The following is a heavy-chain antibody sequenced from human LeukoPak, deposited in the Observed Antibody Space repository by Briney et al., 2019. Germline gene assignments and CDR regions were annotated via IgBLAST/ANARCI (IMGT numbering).Heavy chain of an antibody. CDR2: IIPIFGTA. CDR3: ARVAPSYGSGPFNGMDV. J-gene: IGHJ6*02. CDR1: GGTFSSYA. Sequence: GASVKVSCKASGGTFSSYAISWVRQAPGQGLEWMGGIIPIFGTANYAQKFQGRVTITADESTSTAYMELSSLRSEDTAVYYCARVAPSYGSGPFNGMDVWGQGTTVTVSS. V-gene: IGHV1-69*01. D-gene: IGHD3-10*01.